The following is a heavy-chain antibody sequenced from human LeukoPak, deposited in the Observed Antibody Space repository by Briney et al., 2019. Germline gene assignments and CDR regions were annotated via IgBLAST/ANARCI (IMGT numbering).Heavy chain of an antibody. D-gene: IGHD1-1*01. Sequence: GGSLRLSCVASGCNVSSTYMNWVRQAPGKGLEWVSLINSGGTTYYPDSVKGRFTIARDNCKNTLFLQMNSLRAEDSGVYYCARDWREAQKDAFDFWGQGTMVTVSS. V-gene: IGHV3-66*01. CDR2: INSGGTT. CDR3: ARDWREAQKDAFDF. J-gene: IGHJ3*01. CDR1: GCNVSSTY.